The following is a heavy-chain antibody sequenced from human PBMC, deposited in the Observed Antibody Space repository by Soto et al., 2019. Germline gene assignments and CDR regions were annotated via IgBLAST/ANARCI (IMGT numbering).Heavy chain of an antibody. J-gene: IGHJ6*02. Sequence: QVQLVQSGAEVKKPGSSVKVSCKASGGTFSSYAISWVRQAPGQGLEWMGGIIPIFGTANYAQKFQGRVTITADKSTSTAYMELSSLRSEDTAVYYCARSVGTYYYDSSGYYPRGYYYGMDVWGQGTTVTVSS. CDR2: IIPIFGTA. V-gene: IGHV1-69*06. CDR1: GGTFSSYA. CDR3: ARSVGTYYYDSSGYYPRGYYYGMDV. D-gene: IGHD3-22*01.